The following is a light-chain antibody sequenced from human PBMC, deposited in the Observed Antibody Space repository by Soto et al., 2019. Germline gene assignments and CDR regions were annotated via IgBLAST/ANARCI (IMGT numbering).Light chain of an antibody. CDR3: SSYTSSSTEV. Sequence: QSVLTQPASVSGSPGQSITISCTGTSSDVGGYKYVSWFQQHPGKAPKVIIYEVTNRPSGVSHRFSGSKSGNTASLTISGLQAEDEADYYCSSYTSSSTEVFGGGTKVTVL. CDR1: SSDVGGYKY. CDR2: EVT. V-gene: IGLV2-14*01. J-gene: IGLJ3*02.